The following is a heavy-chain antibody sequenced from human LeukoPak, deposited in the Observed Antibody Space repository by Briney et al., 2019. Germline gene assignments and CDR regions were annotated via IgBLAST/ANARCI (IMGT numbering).Heavy chain of an antibody. J-gene: IGHJ4*02. Sequence: PGGSLRLSCAASGFTFSKYWMSWVRQVPGKGLEWVVNINERGNEKNYVDSVKGRFTISRDSSKNTLYLQMNSLRAEDTAVYYCARDESPYPQAPDYWGQGTLVTVSS. CDR3: ARDESPYPQAPDY. CDR2: INERGNEK. CDR1: GFTFSKYW. V-gene: IGHV3-7*01.